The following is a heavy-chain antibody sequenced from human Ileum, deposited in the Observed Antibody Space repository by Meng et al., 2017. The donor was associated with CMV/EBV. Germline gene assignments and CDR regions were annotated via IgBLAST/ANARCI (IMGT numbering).Heavy chain of an antibody. V-gene: IGHV1-2*02. CDR2: INPDSGGT. CDR1: GYPFTDYY. Sequence: SGYPFTDYYLDWVRQAPGRGLEWMGWINPDSGGTNYAQKFQDRVTMTRDTSINTVYMELSRLRSDDAAVYYCVRPYCSSTSCYGWFDPWGQGTLVTVSS. J-gene: IGHJ5*02. D-gene: IGHD2-2*01. CDR3: VRPYCSSTSCYGWFDP.